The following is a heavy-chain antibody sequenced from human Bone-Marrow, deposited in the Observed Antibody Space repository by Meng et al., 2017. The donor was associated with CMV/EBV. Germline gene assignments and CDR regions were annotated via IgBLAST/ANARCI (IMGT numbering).Heavy chain of an antibody. D-gene: IGHD2-2*03. CDR1: GFTFSSYA. V-gene: IGHV3-30*04. CDR2: ISYDGSNK. CDR3: ARDYGYCSSTSCYPPYYYYYGMDV. Sequence: GESLKISCVASGFTFSSYAMHWVRQAPGKGLEWVAVISYDGSNKYYADSVKGRFTISRDNSKNTLYLQMNSLRAEDTAVYYCARDYGYCSSTSCYPPYYYYYGMDVWGQGTTVTVSS. J-gene: IGHJ6*02.